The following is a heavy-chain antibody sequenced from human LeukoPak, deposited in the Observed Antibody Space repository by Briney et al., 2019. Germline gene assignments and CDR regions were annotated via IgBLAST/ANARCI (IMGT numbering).Heavy chain of an antibody. CDR2: IKQDGSEK. Sequence: GGSLRLSCAASGFTFSSYWMNWVRQAPGKGLEWVASIKQDGSEKYYVDSVKGRFTISRDNAKNSLYLQMNSLRAEDTAVYHCARDLRGYYFDYWGQGTLVTVSS. J-gene: IGHJ4*02. CDR3: ARDLRGYYFDY. V-gene: IGHV3-7*01. CDR1: GFTFSSYW. D-gene: IGHD3-16*01.